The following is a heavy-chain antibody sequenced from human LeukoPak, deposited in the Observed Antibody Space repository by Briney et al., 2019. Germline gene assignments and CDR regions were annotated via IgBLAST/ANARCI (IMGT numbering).Heavy chain of an antibody. J-gene: IGHJ4*02. V-gene: IGHV4-59*08. CDR3: ARHTGGMVAD. D-gene: IGHD1-26*01. Sequence: SETLSLTCTVSGGSISSYYWSWIRQPPGKGLEWIGYIYYSGSTNYNPSLKSRVTISVDTSKNQFSLKLSSVTAADTAVYYCARHTGGMVADWGQGTLVTVSS. CDR1: GGSISSYY. CDR2: IYYSGST.